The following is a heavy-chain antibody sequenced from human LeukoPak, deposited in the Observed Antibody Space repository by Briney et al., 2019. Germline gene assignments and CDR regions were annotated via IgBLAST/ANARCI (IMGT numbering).Heavy chain of an antibody. D-gene: IGHD5-12*01. CDR1: GGSFSGYY. J-gene: IGHJ3*02. Sequence: GTLSLTCAVYGGSFSGYYWSWIRQPPGKGLEWIGEINHSGSTNYNPSLKSRVTISVDTSKNQFSLKLSSVTAADTAVYYCAREWTPESGSYDAGAFDIWGQGTMVTVSS. V-gene: IGHV4-34*01. CDR2: INHSGST. CDR3: AREWTPESGSYDAGAFDI.